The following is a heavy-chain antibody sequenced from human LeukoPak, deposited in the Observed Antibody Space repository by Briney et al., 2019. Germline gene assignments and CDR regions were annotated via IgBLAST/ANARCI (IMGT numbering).Heavy chain of an antibody. J-gene: IGHJ4*02. V-gene: IGHV1-24*01. CDR1: GDTLTELS. Sequence: ASVKVSCKVSGDTLTELSMHWVRQAPGKGLEWMGGCDPEDGETIYAQKFQGRVTMTEDTPTDTAYMALSSLRSEDTAVYYCATSSYGGNSADYWGQGTLVTVSS. CDR2: CDPEDGET. D-gene: IGHD4-23*01. CDR3: ATSSYGGNSADY.